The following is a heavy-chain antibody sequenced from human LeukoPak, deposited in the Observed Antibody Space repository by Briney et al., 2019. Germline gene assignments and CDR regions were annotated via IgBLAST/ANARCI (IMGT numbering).Heavy chain of an antibody. V-gene: IGHV3-30*03. Sequence: GTSLRLSCAASQFTFSSYDMHWVRQAPGKGLHWVAIISSDGSVTYYADSVKGRFTISRDNSKDTLYLQMNGLTAEDTAVYYCAREYGGYCSSTSCYIDAFDIWGQGTTVTVSS. CDR3: AREYGGYCSSTSCYIDAFDI. J-gene: IGHJ3*02. CDR2: ISSDGSVT. D-gene: IGHD2-2*02. CDR1: QFTFSSYD.